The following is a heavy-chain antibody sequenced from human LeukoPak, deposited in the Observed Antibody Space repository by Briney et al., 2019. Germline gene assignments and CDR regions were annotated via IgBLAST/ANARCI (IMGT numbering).Heavy chain of an antibody. CDR2: IKQDGSEI. D-gene: IGHD2-15*01. V-gene: IGHV3-7*01. J-gene: IGHJ5*01. Sequence: GGSLRLSCAASGFTFSDHYMSWIRQAPGKGLEWVANIKQDGSEIYSGGSLKGRFTISRGNTKNSLYLQMNSLRGEDTAVYYCARDIDWLDCWGQGTLVTVSS. CDR3: ARDIDWLDC. CDR1: GFTFSDHY.